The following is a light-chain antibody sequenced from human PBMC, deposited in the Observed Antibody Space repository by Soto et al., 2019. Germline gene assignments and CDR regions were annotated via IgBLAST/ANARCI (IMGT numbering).Light chain of an antibody. J-gene: IGKJ1*01. CDR1: QIISSW. V-gene: IGKV1-5*01. CDR2: DAS. CDR3: QQYTNWPKT. Sequence: DIQMTQSPSSLSASVGDRVTLTCRASQIISSWLAWYQQKPGKAPKILIYDASSLESGVPSRFSGSGSGTEFTLTISSLQSEDFAVYYCQQYTNWPKTFGQGTKVDIK.